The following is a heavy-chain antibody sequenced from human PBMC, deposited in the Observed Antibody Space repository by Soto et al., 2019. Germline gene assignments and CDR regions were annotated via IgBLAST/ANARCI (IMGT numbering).Heavy chain of an antibody. J-gene: IGHJ3*01. CDR2: ISGDSNYI. Sequence: GGSLRLSCVASGFSFNNHALNWVRQAPGKGLEWVSSISGDSNYIFYADSLKGRFTTSRDNARNSVYLQMDSLRAEDTALYYCAAELTSDAFDFWGPGTVVTVSS. V-gene: IGHV3-21*06. CDR1: GFSFNNHA. CDR3: AAELTSDAFDF. D-gene: IGHD3-10*01.